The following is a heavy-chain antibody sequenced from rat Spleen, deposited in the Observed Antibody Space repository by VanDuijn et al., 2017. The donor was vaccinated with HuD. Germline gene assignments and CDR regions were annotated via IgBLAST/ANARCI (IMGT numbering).Heavy chain of an antibody. Sequence: EVQLVESGGGLVQPGRSMKLSCAASGFTFNNYGMAWVRQAPKKGLEWVAYISYDGGSTYYPDSVRGRFTISRDNAENTVYLQMNSLRSEDTATYYCAVSGYGYWGQGIMVTVSS. D-gene: IGHD4-3*01. J-gene: IGHJ2*01. CDR1: GFTFNNYG. CDR3: AVSGYGY. CDR2: ISYDGGST. V-gene: IGHV5-22*01.